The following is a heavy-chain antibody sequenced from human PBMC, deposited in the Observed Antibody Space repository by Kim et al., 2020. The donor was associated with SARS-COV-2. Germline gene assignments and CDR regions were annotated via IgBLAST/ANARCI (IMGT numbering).Heavy chain of an antibody. Sequence: GGTYYADSVKGQFIIARDNSKNTVYLQMTSLRAEDTAMYYCATRFVYRESWGQGTLLTVSS. J-gene: IGHJ5*02. CDR3: ATRFVYRES. D-gene: IGHD3-3*01. V-gene: IGHV3-53*01. CDR2: GGT.